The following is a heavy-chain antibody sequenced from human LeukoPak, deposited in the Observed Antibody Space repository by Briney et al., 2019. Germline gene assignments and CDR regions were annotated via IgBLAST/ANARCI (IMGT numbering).Heavy chain of an antibody. D-gene: IGHD3-22*01. V-gene: IGHV4-4*07. J-gene: IGHJ4*02. CDR1: GGAISSYY. CDR3: ARDTYYYDSSGYYRLDY. CDR2: IYTSGST. Sequence: SETLPLTCTVSGGAISSYYWSWIRQPAGKGLEWIGRIYTSGSTNYNPSLKSRVTMSVDTSKNQFSLKLSSVTAADTAVYYCARDTYYYDSSGYYRLDYWGQGTLVTVSS.